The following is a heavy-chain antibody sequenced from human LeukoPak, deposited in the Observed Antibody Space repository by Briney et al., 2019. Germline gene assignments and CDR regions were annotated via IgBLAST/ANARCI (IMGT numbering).Heavy chain of an antibody. V-gene: IGHV4-34*01. CDR1: GGSFSGYY. Sequence: SPSETLSLTCAVYGGSFSGYYWSWIRLPPGKGLEWIGEINHSGSTNYNPSLKSRVTISVDTSKNQFSLKLSSVTAADTAVYYCARGSRQWLVRPFDYWGQGTLVTVSS. J-gene: IGHJ4*02. D-gene: IGHD6-19*01. CDR3: ARGSRQWLVRPFDY. CDR2: INHSGST.